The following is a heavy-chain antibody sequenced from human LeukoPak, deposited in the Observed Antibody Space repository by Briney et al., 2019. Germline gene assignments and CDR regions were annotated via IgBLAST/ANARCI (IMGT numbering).Heavy chain of an antibody. CDR3: ARDVAAAGTSFDY. D-gene: IGHD6-13*01. J-gene: IGHJ4*02. V-gene: IGHV1-69*01. CDR2: IIPIFGTA. Sequence: SVKVSCKASGGTFSNYAISWVRQAPGQGLEWMGGIIPIFGTANYAQKFQGRVTITADESTSTAYMELSSLRSEDTAVYYCARDVAAAGTSFDYWGQGTLVTVSS. CDR1: GGTFSNYA.